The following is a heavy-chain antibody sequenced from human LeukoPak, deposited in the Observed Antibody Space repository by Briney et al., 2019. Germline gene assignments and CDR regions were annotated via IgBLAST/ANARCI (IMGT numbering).Heavy chain of an antibody. CDR1: GYTFTSYD. J-gene: IGHJ4*02. CDR2: MNPNSGNT. V-gene: IGHV1-8*01. D-gene: IGHD4-4*01. CDR3: ARGEVGLQYREH. Sequence: ASVKVSCKASGYTFTSYDINWVRQATGQGLEWIGWMNPNSGNTGYAQKFQGRVTMTRNTSISTAYMELSSLRSEDTAVYYYARGEVGLQYREHWGQGTLVTVSS.